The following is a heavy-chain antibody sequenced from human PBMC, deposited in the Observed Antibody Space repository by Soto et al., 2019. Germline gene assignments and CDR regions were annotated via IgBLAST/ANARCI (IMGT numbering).Heavy chain of an antibody. Sequence: PSETLSLTCTVSGGSISSYYWSWIRQPPGKGLEWIGYIYYSGSTNYNPSLKSRVTISVDTSKNQFSLKLSSVTAADTAVYFCAREDPVGSIWGQGTLVTVSS. CDR1: GGSISSYY. D-gene: IGHD2-21*01. J-gene: IGHJ4*02. CDR2: IYYSGST. V-gene: IGHV4-59*01. CDR3: AREDPVGSI.